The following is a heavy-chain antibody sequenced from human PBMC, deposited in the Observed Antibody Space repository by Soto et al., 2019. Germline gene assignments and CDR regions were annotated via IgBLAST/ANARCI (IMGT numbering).Heavy chain of an antibody. Sequence: GESLKISCKGSGYSFTNYWISWVRQMPGKGLEWMGRIDPSDSNTNYCPSLQGHVTISADRSITTAYLQWSSLKASDTAMYYCTSLSSPLNGGSPYPRYAMDVWGQGTTVPVS. V-gene: IGHV5-10-1*01. D-gene: IGHD6-6*01. J-gene: IGHJ6*02. CDR1: GYSFTNYW. CDR2: IDPSDSNT. CDR3: TSLSSPLNGGSPYPRYAMDV.